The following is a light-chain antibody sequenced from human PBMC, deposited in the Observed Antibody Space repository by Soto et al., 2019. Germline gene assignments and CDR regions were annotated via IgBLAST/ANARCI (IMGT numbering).Light chain of an antibody. J-gene: IGLJ1*01. CDR2: DVS. V-gene: IGLV2-14*03. CDR3: SSYTTSNTRQIV. CDR1: SSGVGGYNY. Sequence: QSALTQPASVSGSPGQSITISCTSTSSGVGGYNYVSWYQHHPGKAPKLMIYDVSNRPSGVSNRFSGSKSGNTASLTISGLQPEDEADYYCSSYTTSNTRQIVFGTGTKVTVL.